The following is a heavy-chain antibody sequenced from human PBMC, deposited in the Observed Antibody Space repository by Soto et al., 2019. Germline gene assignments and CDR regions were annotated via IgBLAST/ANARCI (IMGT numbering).Heavy chain of an antibody. D-gene: IGHD3-22*01. J-gene: IGHJ6*02. Sequence: ASVKVSCKASGYTFTSYGISWVRQAPGQGLEWMGWISAYNGNTNYAQKLQGRATMTTDTSTSTAYMELRSLRSDDTAVYYCARDSWGSGYYFELYYYYGMDVWGQGTTVTVSS. CDR1: GYTFTSYG. CDR2: ISAYNGNT. CDR3: ARDSWGSGYYFELYYYYGMDV. V-gene: IGHV1-18*01.